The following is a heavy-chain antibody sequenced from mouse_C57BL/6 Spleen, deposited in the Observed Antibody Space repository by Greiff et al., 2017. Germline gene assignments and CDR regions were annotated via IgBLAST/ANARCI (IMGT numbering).Heavy chain of an antibody. J-gene: IGHJ4*01. CDR2: IYPGSGNT. CDR3: ATLYYGTLYAMDY. Sequence: QVQLQQSGAELVRPGASVKLSCKASGYTFTDYYINWVKQRPGQGLEWIARIYPGSGNTYYNEKFKGKATLTAEKSSSTAYMQLSSLTSEDSAVYFCATLYYGTLYAMDYWGQGTSVTVSS. D-gene: IGHD2-1*01. V-gene: IGHV1-76*01. CDR1: GYTFTDYY.